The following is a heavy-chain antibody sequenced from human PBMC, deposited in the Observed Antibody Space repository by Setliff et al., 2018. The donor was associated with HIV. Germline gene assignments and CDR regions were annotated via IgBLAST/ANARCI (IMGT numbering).Heavy chain of an antibody. CDR1: GYTFTSYG. Sequence: GASVKVSCKASGYTFTSYGISWVRQAPGQGLEWMGWISAYNGNTNYAQKLQGRVTMTTDTSTSTAYMELRSLRSDDTAVYYCARDTPGGVVDVQPYYYYGMDVWGQGTTVTVSS. CDR3: ARDTPGGVVDVQPYYYYGMDV. V-gene: IGHV1-18*01. D-gene: IGHD2-15*01. J-gene: IGHJ6*02. CDR2: ISAYNGNT.